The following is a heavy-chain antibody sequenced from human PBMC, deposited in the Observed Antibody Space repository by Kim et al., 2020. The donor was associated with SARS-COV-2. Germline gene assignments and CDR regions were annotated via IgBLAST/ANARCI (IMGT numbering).Heavy chain of an antibody. CDR3: AKKMGTNTKQQLNAFDI. CDR2: IVGSGGST. D-gene: IGHD6-13*01. Sequence: GGSLRLSCAASGFTFSNYAMSWVRQAPGKGLEWVSTIVGSGGSTYYADSVKGRFTISRDSSKNTLYLQMNSLSADDTAVYYCAKKMGTNTKQQLNAFDIWGQGTMVTVSS. CDR1: GFTFSNYA. V-gene: IGHV3-23*01. J-gene: IGHJ3*02.